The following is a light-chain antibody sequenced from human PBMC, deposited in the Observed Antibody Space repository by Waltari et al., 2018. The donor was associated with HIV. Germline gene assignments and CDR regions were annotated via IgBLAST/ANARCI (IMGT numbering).Light chain of an antibody. CDR1: SSNIGRNY. CDR3: AAWDDSLSGSWV. V-gene: IGLV1-47*01. Sequence: QSVMTQPPSASGTPGQRVTISCSGSSSNIGRNYVNWYQQLPGTTPKLHIYRNNRRPSGAPDRFSGSKSGTSASLAISGLRSEDEADYYCAAWDDSLSGSWVFGGGTQVTVL. J-gene: IGLJ3*02. CDR2: RNN.